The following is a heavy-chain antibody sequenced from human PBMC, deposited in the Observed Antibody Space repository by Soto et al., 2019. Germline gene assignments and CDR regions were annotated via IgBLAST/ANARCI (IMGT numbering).Heavy chain of an antibody. Sequence: GGSLRLSCAASGFTFSSYAMSWVRQAPGKGLEWVSAISGSGGSTYYADSVKGRFTISRDNSKNTLYLQMNSLRAEETAVYYCAKAGEDTYYDYIWGSYRLEPLFDYWGQGTLVTVSS. CDR1: GFTFSSYA. D-gene: IGHD3-16*02. CDR3: AKAGEDTYYDYIWGSYRLEPLFDY. J-gene: IGHJ4*02. CDR2: ISGSGGST. V-gene: IGHV3-23*01.